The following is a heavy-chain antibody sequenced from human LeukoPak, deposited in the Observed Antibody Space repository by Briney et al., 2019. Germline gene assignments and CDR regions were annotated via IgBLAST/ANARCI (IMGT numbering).Heavy chain of an antibody. CDR3: ARSPDGYNYKFNYYYYYMDV. Sequence: GGSLRLSCAASGFTFSSYWMSWVRQAPGKGLEWVANIKQDGSEKYYVDSVKGRFTISRDNAKNSLYLQMNSLRAEDTAVYYCARSPDGYNYKFNYYYYYMDVWGKGTTVTVSS. V-gene: IGHV3-7*01. J-gene: IGHJ6*03. CDR2: IKQDGSEK. D-gene: IGHD5-24*01. CDR1: GFTFSSYW.